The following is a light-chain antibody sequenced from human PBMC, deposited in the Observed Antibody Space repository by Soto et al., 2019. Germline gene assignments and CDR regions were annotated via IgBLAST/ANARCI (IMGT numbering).Light chain of an antibody. CDR1: SSDIGGYDY. Sequence: QSVLTQPASVSGSPGQSITISCTGTSSDIGGYDYVSWYQQHPGKAPKLMIYDVSNRPSGVSNRFSGSKSVNTASLTISGLQAEDEADYYCSSYTARSSLVFGGGTKLTVL. V-gene: IGLV2-14*01. J-gene: IGLJ2*01. CDR2: DVS. CDR3: SSYTARSSLV.